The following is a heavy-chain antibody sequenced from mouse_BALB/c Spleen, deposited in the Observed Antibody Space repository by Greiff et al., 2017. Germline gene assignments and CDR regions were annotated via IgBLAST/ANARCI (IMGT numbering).Heavy chain of an antibody. J-gene: IGHJ3*01. Sequence: DVMLVESGGGLVKPGGSLKLSCAASGFTFSSYGMSWVRQTPDKRLELVATINSNGGSTYYPDSVKGRFTISRDNAKNTLYLQMSSLKSEDTAMYYCARDYGSSWFAYWGQGTLVTVSA. V-gene: IGHV5-6-3*01. CDR2: INSNGGST. CDR1: GFTFSSYG. CDR3: ARDYGSSWFAY. D-gene: IGHD1-1*01.